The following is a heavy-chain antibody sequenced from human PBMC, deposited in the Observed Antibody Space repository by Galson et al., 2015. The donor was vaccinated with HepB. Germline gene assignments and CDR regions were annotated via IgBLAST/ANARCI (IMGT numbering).Heavy chain of an antibody. D-gene: IGHD2-21*01. V-gene: IGHV1-18*04. CDR1: GDTYSADG. CDR2: ISVHNGKT. CDR3: ARVYVETMWLPY. Sequence: SVKVSCKASGDTYSADGVSWVRQAPGQGLEWMGWISVHNGKTNYTEKLQGRVTMTTDTSTNTVYMELRSLRSDDTAVYYCARVYVETMWLPYWGQGTLVTVSS. J-gene: IGHJ4*02.